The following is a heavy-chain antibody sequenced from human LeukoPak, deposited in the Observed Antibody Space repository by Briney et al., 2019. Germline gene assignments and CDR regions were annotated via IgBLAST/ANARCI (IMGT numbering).Heavy chain of an antibody. D-gene: IGHD4-17*01. CDR2: VGGTGRST. V-gene: IGHV3-23*01. J-gene: IGHJ6*02. CDR1: GFTFSSYA. CDR3: AKNYGDYYYYGMDV. Sequence: GGSLRLSCAASGFTFSSYAMSWVRQAPEKGLEWVSGVGGTGRSTYYIDSVKGRFTISRDNSKNTPYLQMNSLRAEDTAIYYCAKNYGDYYYYGMDVWGQGTTVTVSS.